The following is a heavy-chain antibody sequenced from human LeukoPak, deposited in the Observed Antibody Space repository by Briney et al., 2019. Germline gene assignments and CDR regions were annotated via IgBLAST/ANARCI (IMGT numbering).Heavy chain of an antibody. J-gene: IGHJ3*02. CDR3: AGDPRSPAQKSGTFDI. D-gene: IGHD1-26*01. CDR1: GFTFSSYA. CDR2: ISSNGGST. V-gene: IGHV3-64*01. Sequence: GGSLRLSCAASGFTFSSYAMHWVRQAPGKGLEYVSAISSNGGSTYYANSVKGRFTISRDNSKNTLYLQMGSLRAEDTAVYYCAGDPRSPAQKSGTFDIWGQGTMVTVSS.